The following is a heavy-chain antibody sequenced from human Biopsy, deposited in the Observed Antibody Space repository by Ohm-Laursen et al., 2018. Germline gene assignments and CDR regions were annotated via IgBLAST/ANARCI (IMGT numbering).Heavy chain of an antibody. Sequence: SLRLSCTASGFTFSSYSMNWVRQAPGKGLEWVSFISSGSSPIYYADSVKGRFTISRDDAKNSLYLQMNSLRAEDTAVYYCARGGIVSVHSYGRMGLFYFDSWGQGILVTVAS. CDR2: ISSGSSPI. CDR3: ARGGIVSVHSYGRMGLFYFDS. D-gene: IGHD5-18*01. V-gene: IGHV3-48*01. J-gene: IGHJ5*01. CDR1: GFTFSSYS.